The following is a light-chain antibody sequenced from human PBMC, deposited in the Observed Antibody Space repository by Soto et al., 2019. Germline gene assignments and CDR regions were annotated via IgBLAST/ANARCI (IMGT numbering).Light chain of an antibody. Sequence: QSALTQPPSASGSPGQSVTISCTGTSSDLGDYDYVSWYQQHPGRAPELLIYEVNERPSGVPDRFSGSKSGNTASLTVTGLQAEDEADYYCSSYAGSNNLIFGGGTKLTVL. J-gene: IGLJ2*01. CDR2: EVN. CDR3: SSYAGSNNLI. CDR1: SSDLGDYDY. V-gene: IGLV2-8*01.